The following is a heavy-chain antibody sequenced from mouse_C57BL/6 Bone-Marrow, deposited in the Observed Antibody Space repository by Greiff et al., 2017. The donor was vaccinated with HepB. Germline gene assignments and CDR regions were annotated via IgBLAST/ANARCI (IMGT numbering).Heavy chain of an antibody. J-gene: IGHJ2*01. CDR2: IYPGDGDT. CDR1: GYAFSSSW. Sequence: VQLQQSGPELVKPGASVKISCKASGYAFSSSWMNWVKQRPGKGLEWIGRIYPGDGDTNYNQKFKDKATLTADKSSSTAYMQLSSLTYEDSAVYYCARYYYSNYEDYWGQGTTLTVSS. V-gene: IGHV1-82*01. CDR3: ARYYYSNYEDY. D-gene: IGHD2-5*01.